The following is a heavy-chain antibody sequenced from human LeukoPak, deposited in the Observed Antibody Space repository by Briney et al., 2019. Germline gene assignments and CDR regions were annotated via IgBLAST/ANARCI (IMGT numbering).Heavy chain of an antibody. J-gene: IGHJ3*02. CDR3: AKVISYTYSSSWLDAFDI. Sequence: GGSLRLSCAASGFTFSSYAMSWVRQAPGKGLEWVSAISGSGGSTYYADSVKGRFTISRDNSKNTLYLQMNSLRAEDTAVNYCAKVISYTYSSSWLDAFDIWGQGTMVTVSS. CDR2: ISGSGGST. D-gene: IGHD6-13*01. V-gene: IGHV3-23*01. CDR1: GFTFSSYA.